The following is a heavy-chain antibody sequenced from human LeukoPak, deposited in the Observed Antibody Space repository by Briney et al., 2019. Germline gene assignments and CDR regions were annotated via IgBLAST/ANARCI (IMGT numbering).Heavy chain of an antibody. D-gene: IGHD5-12*01. J-gene: IGHJ4*02. CDR3: ARDHRAIVATFFFDY. CDR1: GFTFSSYA. CDR2: ISYDGTNR. Sequence: GGSLRLSCAASGFTFSSYAMHWVRQAPGKGLEWVAVISYDGTNRYYAVSVRGQFTISRDNSKNMLYLQMNSLGAEDTAVYYCARDHRAIVATFFFDYWGQGTLVTVSS. V-gene: IGHV3-30-3*01.